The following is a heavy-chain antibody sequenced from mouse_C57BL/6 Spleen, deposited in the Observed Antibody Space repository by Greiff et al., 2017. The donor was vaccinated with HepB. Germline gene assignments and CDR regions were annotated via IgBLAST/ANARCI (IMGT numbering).Heavy chain of an antibody. D-gene: IGHD1-1*01. CDR3: TTGSLLLMAY. V-gene: IGHV14-4*01. CDR1: GFNIKDDY. J-gene: IGHJ3*01. Sequence: EVQLQQSGAELVRPGASVKLSCTASGFNIKDDYMHWVKQRPEQGLEWIGWIDPENGDTEYASKFQGKATITADTSSNTAYLQLSSLTSEDTAVYYCTTGSLLLMAYWGQGTLVTVSA. CDR2: IDPENGDT.